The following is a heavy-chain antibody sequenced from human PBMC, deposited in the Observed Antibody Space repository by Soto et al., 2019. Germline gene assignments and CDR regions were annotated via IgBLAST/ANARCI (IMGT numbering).Heavy chain of an antibody. D-gene: IGHD3-3*01. CDR3: ARSQYRLEFWSGWDFDL. J-gene: IGHJ4*02. CDR2: IKEDGRET. V-gene: IGHV3-7*01. Sequence: VQLVESGGELVRPGGSLRLSCASSGFTFTRHWMTWVRQAPVKGLEWVANIKEDGRETFYLDSGKGRFTISRDNTKNSLFLQMNSVRVEDRAVYYCARSQYRLEFWSGWDFDLWGQGMLVTVS. CDR1: GFTFTRHW.